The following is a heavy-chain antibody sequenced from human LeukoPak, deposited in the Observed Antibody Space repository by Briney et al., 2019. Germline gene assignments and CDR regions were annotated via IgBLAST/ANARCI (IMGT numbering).Heavy chain of an antibody. CDR3: AKGEWELSYYNYYYMDV. J-gene: IGHJ6*03. Sequence: PGGSLRLSCAASVFTFSRYWMHWVRQAPGKGLVWVSRINSDGSSTTYADPAKGRFTISRDNAKNTLYLQMNSLRAEDTAVYYCAKGEWELSYYNYYYMDVWAKGTTVTVSS. V-gene: IGHV3-74*01. D-gene: IGHD1-26*01. CDR1: VFTFSRYW. CDR2: INSDGSST.